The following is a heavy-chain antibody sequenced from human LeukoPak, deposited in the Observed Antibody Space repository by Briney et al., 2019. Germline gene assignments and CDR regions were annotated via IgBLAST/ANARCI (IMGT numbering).Heavy chain of an antibody. V-gene: IGHV6-1*01. J-gene: IGHJ6*02. D-gene: IGHD5-12*01. CDR2: TYYKSKWYN. Sequence: SQTLSLTCAISGDSVSSNSAAWNWIRQSPSRGLEWLGRTYYKSKWYNDYAVSVKSRITINPDTSKNQFSLQLNSVTPEDTAVYYCARAGYSGYDWYYYYGMDVWGQGTTVTVSS. CDR1: GDSVSSNSAA. CDR3: ARAGYSGYDWYYYYGMDV.